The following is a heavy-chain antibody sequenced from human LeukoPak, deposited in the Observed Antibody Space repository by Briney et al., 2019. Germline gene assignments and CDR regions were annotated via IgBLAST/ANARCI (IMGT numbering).Heavy chain of an antibody. CDR2: ISYDGSNK. V-gene: IGHV3-30-3*01. D-gene: IGHD2-15*01. CDR3: ARGPLGRYCSGGSCYPGGY. CDR1: GFTFSSYA. J-gene: IGHJ4*02. Sequence: GGSLRLSCAGSGFTFSSYAMHWVRQAPGKGLEWVAVISYDGSNKYYAGSVKGRFTISRDNSKNTLYLQMNSLRAEDTAVYYCARGPLGRYCSGGSCYPGGYWGQGTLVTVSS.